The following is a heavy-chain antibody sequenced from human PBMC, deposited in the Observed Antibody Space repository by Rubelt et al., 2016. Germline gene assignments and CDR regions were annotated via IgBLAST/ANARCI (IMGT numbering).Heavy chain of an antibody. CDR1: GGSFSGYY. J-gene: IGHJ6*02. V-gene: IGHV4-34*01. Sequence: QVQLQQWGAGLLKPSETLSLTCAVYGGSFSGYYWSWIRQPPGKGLEWIGEINHSGSTNYNPSLKSRVTISVDTSKNQCSLKLSSVTAADTAVYYCAGVLGSGSPSLSGMDVWGQGTTVTVSS. CDR2: INHSGST. D-gene: IGHD3-3*01. CDR3: AGVLGSGSPSLSGMDV.